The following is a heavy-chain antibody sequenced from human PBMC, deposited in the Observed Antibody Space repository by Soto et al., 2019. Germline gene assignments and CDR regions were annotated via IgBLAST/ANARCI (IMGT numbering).Heavy chain of an antibody. CDR1: GGSISSSSYY. J-gene: IGHJ5*02. CDR3: ARNIAVAGTDWFDP. CDR2: IYYSGST. Sequence: QLQLQESGPGLVKPSETLSLSCTVSGGSISSSSYYWGWIRQPPGKGLEWIGSIYYSGSTYYNPSLKSRVTISVDTSKNQFSLKLSSVTAADTAVYYCARNIAVAGTDWFDPWGQGTLVTVSS. V-gene: IGHV4-39*01. D-gene: IGHD6-19*01.